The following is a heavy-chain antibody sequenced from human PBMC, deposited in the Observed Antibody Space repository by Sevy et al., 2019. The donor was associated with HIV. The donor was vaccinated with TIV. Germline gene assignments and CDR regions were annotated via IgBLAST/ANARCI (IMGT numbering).Heavy chain of an antibody. V-gene: IGHV3-23*01. CDR1: GFGLNGNA. J-gene: IGHJ4*01. Sequence: GGSLRLSCAASGFGLNGNAMSWVRQAPGKGLEWVAAIHGGDDTTHYGDSVKGRFTISRYSFKNILYLQMDSLRVEDTAVYYCAKDILGCAFDYWGHGTLVTVSS. CDR3: AKDILGCAFDY. CDR2: IHGGDDTT. D-gene: IGHD2-15*01.